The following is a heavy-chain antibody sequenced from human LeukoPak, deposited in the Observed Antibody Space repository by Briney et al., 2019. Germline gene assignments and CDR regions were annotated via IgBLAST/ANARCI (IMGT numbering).Heavy chain of an antibody. CDR2: IYYSGNT. CDR3: ARGLGGLGELDY. J-gene: IGHJ4*02. Sequence: KASETLSLTCSVSGGSIRSSSYYWGWIRQPPGKGLEWIGTIYYSGNTYYNPSLKSRVTISVDTSKNQFSLKVTSVTAADTAVYYCARGLGGLGELDYWGQGTLVTVSS. V-gene: IGHV4-39*01. CDR1: GGSIRSSSYY. D-gene: IGHD3-10*01.